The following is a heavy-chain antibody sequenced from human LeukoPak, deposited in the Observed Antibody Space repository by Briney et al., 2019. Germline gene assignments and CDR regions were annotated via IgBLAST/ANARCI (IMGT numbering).Heavy chain of an antibody. CDR2: ISSSGSTI. J-gene: IGHJ4*02. CDR1: GFTFSSYE. D-gene: IGHD5-24*01. Sequence: PGGSLRLSCAASGFTFSSYEVNWVRQAPGKGLEWVSYISSSGSTIYYADSVKGRFTISRDNAKNSLYLQMNSLRAEDTAVNYCARDLDGYVDYWGQGTLVTVSS. V-gene: IGHV3-48*03. CDR3: ARDLDGYVDY.